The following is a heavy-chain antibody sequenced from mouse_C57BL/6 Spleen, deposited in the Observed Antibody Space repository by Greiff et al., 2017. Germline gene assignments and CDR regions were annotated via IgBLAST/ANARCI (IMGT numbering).Heavy chain of an antibody. CDR2: IDPSDSYT. CDR1: GYTFTSYW. D-gene: IGHD1-1*01. CDR3: APYYYGSHWYFDV. V-gene: IGHV1-59*01. J-gene: IGHJ1*03. Sequence: QVQLQQPGAELVRPGTSVKLSCKASGYTFTSYWMHWVKQRPGQGLEWIGAIDPSDSYTNYNQKFKGKATLTVDTSSSTAYMQLSSLTSEDSAVYFCAPYYYGSHWYFDVWGTGTTVTGSS.